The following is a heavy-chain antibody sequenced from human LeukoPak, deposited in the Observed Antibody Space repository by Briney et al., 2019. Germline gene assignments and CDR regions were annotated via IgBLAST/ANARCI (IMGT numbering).Heavy chain of an antibody. Sequence: PSETLSLTCIVSGGSISSHYWSWIRQPPGKGLEWIGYIYYSGSTNYSPSLKSRVTISVDTSKNQFSLNLSSVTAADTAVYYCARGYSSSWFYWGQGTLVTVSS. D-gene: IGHD6-13*01. CDR1: GGSISSHY. CDR2: IYYSGST. J-gene: IGHJ4*02. CDR3: ARGYSSSWFY. V-gene: IGHV4-59*11.